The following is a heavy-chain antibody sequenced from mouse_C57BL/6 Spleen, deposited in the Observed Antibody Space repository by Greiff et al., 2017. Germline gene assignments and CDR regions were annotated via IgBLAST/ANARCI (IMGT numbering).Heavy chain of an antibody. Sequence: QVQLQQPGAELVRPGSSVKLSCKASGYTFTSYWMDWVKQRPGQGLEWIGNIYPSDSETHYNQKFKDKATLTVDKSSSTAYMQLSSLTSEDSAVYYCAREGYYYGSSKYFDVWGTGTTFTVSS. CDR1: GYTFTSYW. J-gene: IGHJ1*03. CDR3: AREGYYYGSSKYFDV. CDR2: IYPSDSET. D-gene: IGHD1-1*01. V-gene: IGHV1-61*01.